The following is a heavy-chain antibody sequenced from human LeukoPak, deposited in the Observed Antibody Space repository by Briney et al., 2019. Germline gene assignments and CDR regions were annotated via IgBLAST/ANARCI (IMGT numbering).Heavy chain of an antibody. Sequence: GGSLRLSCAASGFTFSDYYMTWIRQAPGKGLEWVSYISGSGSSKYYADSVKGRFTISRDNAKNTLYLQMNSLRAEDTAVYYCARDTSWETYDCWGQGTLVAVSS. V-gene: IGHV3-11*04. CDR2: ISGSGSSK. CDR3: ARDTSWETYDC. J-gene: IGHJ4*02. D-gene: IGHD1-26*01. CDR1: GFTFSDYY.